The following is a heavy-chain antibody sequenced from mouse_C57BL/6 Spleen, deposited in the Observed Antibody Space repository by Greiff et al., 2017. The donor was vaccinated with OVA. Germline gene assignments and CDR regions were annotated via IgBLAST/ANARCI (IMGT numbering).Heavy chain of an antibody. Sequence: QVQLQQPGAELVKPGASVKMSCKASGYTFTSYWITWVKQRPGQGLAWIGDIYPGSGSTNYNEKFKSKATLTVDTSSSTAYMQLSSLTSEDSAVYYCAREGPTTVVATRFAYWGQGTLVTVSA. D-gene: IGHD1-1*01. J-gene: IGHJ3*01. CDR2: IYPGSGST. CDR3: AREGPTTVVATRFAY. CDR1: GYTFTSYW. V-gene: IGHV1-55*01.